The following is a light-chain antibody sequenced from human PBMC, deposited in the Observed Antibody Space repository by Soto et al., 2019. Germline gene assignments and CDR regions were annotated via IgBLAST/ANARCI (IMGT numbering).Light chain of an antibody. CDR1: SSDVGGYNY. V-gene: IGLV2-14*01. CDR2: DVS. J-gene: IGLJ1*01. CDR3: SSYTSSSTLEV. Sequence: SALTQPASVSGSPGQSITISCTGTSSDVGGYNYVSWYQQHPGKAPKLMIYDVSNRPSGVSNRFSGSKSGNTASLTISWLQAEDEADYYCSSYTSSSTLEVFGTGTKVTVL.